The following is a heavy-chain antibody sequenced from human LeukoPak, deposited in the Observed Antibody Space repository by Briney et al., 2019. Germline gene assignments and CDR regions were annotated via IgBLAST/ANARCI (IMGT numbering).Heavy chain of an antibody. J-gene: IGHJ4*02. V-gene: IGHV3-15*01. CDR2: IKSKTDGGTT. CDR3: TGGRYFDWLYPTFDY. D-gene: IGHD3-9*01. Sequence: GGSLRLSCAASGFTFSNAWMSWVRQAPGKGLEWVGRIKSKTDGGTTDYAAPVKGRFTISRDDSKNTLYLQMKSLKTEDTAVYYCTGGRYFDWLYPTFDYWGQGTLVTVSS. CDR1: GFTFSNAW.